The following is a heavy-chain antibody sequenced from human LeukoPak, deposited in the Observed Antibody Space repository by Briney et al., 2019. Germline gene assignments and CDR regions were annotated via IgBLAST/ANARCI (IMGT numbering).Heavy chain of an antibody. CDR3: ASLSRVAGRLNRTDR. V-gene: IGHV4-39*01. Sequence: SETLSLTCTVSGGSISISSDYSGWIRQPPGKGLEWIGTISYSGSTYYNPSLKSRVIISVDTSKNQFSLKVSSVTAADTAVYYCASLSRVAGRLNRTDRWGQGTLVTVSS. D-gene: IGHD6-19*01. CDR1: GGSISISSDY. J-gene: IGHJ5*02. CDR2: ISYSGST.